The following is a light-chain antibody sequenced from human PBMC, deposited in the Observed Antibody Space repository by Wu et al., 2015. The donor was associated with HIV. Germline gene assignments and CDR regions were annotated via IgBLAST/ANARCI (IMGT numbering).Light chain of an antibody. CDR3: QQFKDYPRT. V-gene: IGKV1D-13*01. J-gene: IGKJ1*01. Sequence: IQMTQSPSSLSASVGDGVTITCRASQGIRNALAWYQQKPGKAPELLIFDASTLQHGVPSRFSGSGSGADFALTISRLQPEDFATYYCQQFKDYPRTFGQGTKV. CDR2: DAS. CDR1: QGIRNA.